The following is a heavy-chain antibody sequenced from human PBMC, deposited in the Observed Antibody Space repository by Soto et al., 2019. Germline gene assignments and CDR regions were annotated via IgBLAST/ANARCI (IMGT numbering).Heavy chain of an antibody. D-gene: IGHD5-12*01. J-gene: IGHJ4*02. Sequence: VQLVESGGGLVQPGRSLRLSCAASGFTFDDYAMHWVRQAPGKGLEWVSGISWNSGSIGYADSVKGRFTISRDNAKNSLYLQMNSLRAEDTALYYCAKVGGYDYGENDYWGQGTLVTVSS. CDR1: GFTFDDYA. CDR2: ISWNSGSI. V-gene: IGHV3-9*01. CDR3: AKVGGYDYGENDY.